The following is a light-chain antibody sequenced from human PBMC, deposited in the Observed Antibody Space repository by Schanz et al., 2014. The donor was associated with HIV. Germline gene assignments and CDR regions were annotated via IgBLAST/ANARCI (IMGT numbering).Light chain of an antibody. CDR1: SRDVGSYNL. J-gene: IGLJ1*01. Sequence: QSALTQPASVSGSPGQSITISCTGTSRDVGSYNLLSRYQQHPGKAPKLIIYDVSNRPSGVSNRFSGSKSGNTASLTISGLQAEDEADYYCSSYTSSSTYVFGTGTKLTVL. V-gene: IGLV2-14*02. CDR3: SSYTSSSTYV. CDR2: DVS.